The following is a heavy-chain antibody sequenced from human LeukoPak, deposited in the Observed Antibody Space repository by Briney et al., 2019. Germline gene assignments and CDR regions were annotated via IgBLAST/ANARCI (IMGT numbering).Heavy chain of an antibody. CDR3: ARVWDAADNWFDP. CDR2: IYISGNT. V-gene: IGHV4-61*02. CDR1: GGSISSGDYY. J-gene: IGHJ5*02. D-gene: IGHD3-16*01. Sequence: SETLSLTCTVSGGSISSGDYYWSWIRQPAGKGLEWIGRIYISGNTNYNPSLKSRVTISIDTSKNQFSLKLRSVTAADTAVYYCARVWDAADNWFDPWGQGILVTVSS.